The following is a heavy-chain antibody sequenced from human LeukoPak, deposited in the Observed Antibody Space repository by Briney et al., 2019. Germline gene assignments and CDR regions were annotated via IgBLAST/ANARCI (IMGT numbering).Heavy chain of an antibody. Sequence: SETLSLTCAVSGYSISSGYYWGWIRQPPGKGLEWIGSIYHRGSTYYNPSLKSRVTISVDTSKNQFSLKLSSVTAADTAVYYCAGFSGYAFYYYYMDVWGKGTTVTVSS. V-gene: IGHV4-38-2*01. D-gene: IGHD5-12*01. CDR3: AGFSGYAFYYYYMDV. CDR1: GYSISSGYY. J-gene: IGHJ6*03. CDR2: IYHRGST.